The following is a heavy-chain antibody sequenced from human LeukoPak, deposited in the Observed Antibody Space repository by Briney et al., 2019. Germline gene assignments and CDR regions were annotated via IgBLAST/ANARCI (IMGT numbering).Heavy chain of an antibody. CDR2: ISSSGTTI. CDR3: AREKGYGDYGSFDY. V-gene: IGHV3-48*03. Sequence: PGGSLRLSCVASGFTFSSFEMNWVRQAPGKGLEWVSYISSSGTTISYADSVKGRFTISRDNAKNSLYLQMNSLRAEDTAVYYCAREKGYGDYGSFDYWGQGTLVTVSS. J-gene: IGHJ4*02. CDR1: GFTFSSFE. D-gene: IGHD4-17*01.